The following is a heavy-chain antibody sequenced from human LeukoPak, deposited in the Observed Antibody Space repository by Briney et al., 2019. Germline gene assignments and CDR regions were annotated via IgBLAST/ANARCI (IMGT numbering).Heavy chain of an antibody. J-gene: IGHJ6*02. CDR3: AKGGSELRFLEWLPLGYGMDV. Sequence: GRSLRLSCAASGFTFDDYAMHWVRQAPGKGLEWVSGISWNSGSIGYADSVKGRFTISRDNAKNSLYLQMNSLRAEDTALYYCAKGGSELRFLEWLPLGYGMDVWGQGTTVTVSS. V-gene: IGHV3-9*01. CDR2: ISWNSGSI. CDR1: GFTFDDYA. D-gene: IGHD3-3*01.